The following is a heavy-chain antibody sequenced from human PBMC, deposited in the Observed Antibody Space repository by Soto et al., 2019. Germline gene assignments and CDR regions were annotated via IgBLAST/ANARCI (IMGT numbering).Heavy chain of an antibody. Sequence: QVQLQESGPGLVKPSGTLSLTCAVSGGSISSSNWWSWVLQPPRKGLEWIGEIYHIGSTNYTPSLKSRVTISVDKFKNQFSLKLSSVTAADTAVYYCATDLPVDGVVTANTGRCAFDIWGQGSMVTVSS. CDR2: IYHIGST. D-gene: IGHD2-21*02. J-gene: IGHJ3*02. CDR1: GGSISSSNW. V-gene: IGHV4-4*02. CDR3: ATDLPVDGVVTANTGRCAFDI.